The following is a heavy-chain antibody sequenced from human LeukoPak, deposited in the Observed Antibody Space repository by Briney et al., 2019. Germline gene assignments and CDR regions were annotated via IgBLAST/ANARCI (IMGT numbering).Heavy chain of an antibody. CDR3: AREPPPLGYYDYGMDV. CDR1: GYTFTSYD. J-gene: IGHJ6*02. CDR2: MNPNSGNT. Sequence: GASVKVSCKASGYTFTSYDINWVRQATGQGLEWMGWMNPNSGNTGYAQKFQGRVTMTRNTSISTAYMELSSLRSEDTAVYYCAREPPPLGYYDYGMDVWGQGTTVTVSS. V-gene: IGHV1-8*01.